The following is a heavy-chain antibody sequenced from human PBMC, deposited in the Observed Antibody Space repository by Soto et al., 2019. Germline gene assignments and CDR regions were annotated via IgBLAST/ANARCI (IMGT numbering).Heavy chain of an antibody. CDR3: ARDGPDIVLVPAAMPDYYYGMDV. J-gene: IGHJ6*02. CDR1: GFTFSSYA. CDR2: ISYDGSNK. Sequence: QVQLVESGGGVVQPGRSLRLSCAASGFTFSSYAMHWVRQAPGKGLEWVAVISYDGSNKYYADSVKGRFTISRDNSKNTMYRQMNSLRAEDTAVYYCARDGPDIVLVPAAMPDYYYGMDVWGQGTTVTVSS. V-gene: IGHV3-30-3*01. D-gene: IGHD2-2*01.